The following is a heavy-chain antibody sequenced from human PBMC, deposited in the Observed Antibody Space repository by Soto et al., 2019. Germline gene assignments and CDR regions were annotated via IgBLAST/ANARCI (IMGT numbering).Heavy chain of an antibody. V-gene: IGHV3-74*01. J-gene: IGHJ4*02. D-gene: IGHD3-3*01. CDR1: GFTFSDYW. CDR2: IDTDGSIT. CDR3: ATLNSFGADY. Sequence: PGGSLRLSCAASGFTFSDYWMHWVRQAPGKGLVWVSRIDTDGSITDYADSVKGRFTISRDNAKNTVSLQMNSLRAEDTAVYYCATLNSFGADYWGQGTLVTVSS.